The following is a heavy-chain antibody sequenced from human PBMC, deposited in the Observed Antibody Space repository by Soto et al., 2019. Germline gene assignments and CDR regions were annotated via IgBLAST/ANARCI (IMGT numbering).Heavy chain of an antibody. D-gene: IGHD3-10*01. CDR2: INHSGST. CDR3: ARGLMVRGVIIGWRSIGYFDY. CDR1: DGSFSGYY. J-gene: IGHJ4*02. V-gene: IGHV4-34*01. Sequence: QVQLQQWGAGLLKPSETLSLTCAVYDGSFSGYYWSWIRQPPGKGLEWIGEINHSGSTNYNPSLKSRVTISVDTSKNQFSLKLSSVTAADTAVYYCARGLMVRGVIIGWRSIGYFDYWGQGTLVTVSS.